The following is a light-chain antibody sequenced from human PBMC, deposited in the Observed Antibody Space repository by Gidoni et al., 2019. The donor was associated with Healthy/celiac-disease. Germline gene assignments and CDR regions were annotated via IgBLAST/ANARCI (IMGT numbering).Light chain of an antibody. J-gene: IGKJ4*01. CDR3: QQRSNWPPD. V-gene: IGKV3-11*01. CDR1: QSVSSY. Sequence: DIVFTQSPATLSLSPGERATLSCRASQSVSSYLAWYQQKPGQAPRLLIYDASNRATGIPARFSGSGYGTDFTLTISSLEPEDFAVYYCQQRSNWPPDFGGGTKVEIK. CDR2: DAS.